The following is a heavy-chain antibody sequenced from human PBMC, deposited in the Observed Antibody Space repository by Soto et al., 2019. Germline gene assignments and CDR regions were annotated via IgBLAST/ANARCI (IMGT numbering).Heavy chain of an antibody. CDR2: IDSGDRGGAT. D-gene: IGHD2-21*01. CDR1: GFTVSNNY. CDR3: ARGGDCGGDCYLDN. Sequence: GGSLRLSCAAFGFTVSNNYMAWVRQAPGKGLEWVSVIDSGDRGGATNYADSVKGRFTISRDNSKNTVSLEMNRLRAEDTAVYFCARGGDCGGDCYLDNWGRGTLVTVSS. J-gene: IGHJ4*02. V-gene: IGHV3-66*01.